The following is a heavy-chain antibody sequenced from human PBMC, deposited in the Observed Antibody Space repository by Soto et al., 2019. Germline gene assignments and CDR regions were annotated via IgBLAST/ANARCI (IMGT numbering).Heavy chain of an antibody. CDR2: IYYLGST. CDR1: GGSMSEYF. D-gene: IGHD3-10*01. CDR3: ARDGYDGSGSPYPAY. V-gene: IGHV4-59*01. J-gene: IGHJ4*02. Sequence: SETLSLTCSVSGGSMSEYFWSWIRQSPGKGLEWIGYIYYLGSTDYNPSLKSRVTISVDTSKRQFSLRLTSVTAADTAVYYCARDGYDGSGSPYPAYWGPGTQVTVSS.